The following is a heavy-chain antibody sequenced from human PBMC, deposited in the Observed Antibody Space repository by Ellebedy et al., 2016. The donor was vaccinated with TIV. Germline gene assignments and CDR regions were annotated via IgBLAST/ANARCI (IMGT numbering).Heavy chain of an antibody. D-gene: IGHD3-10*01. V-gene: IGHV3-23*01. Sequence: GESLKISCAAPGFTFSSYAMSWVRQAPGKGLEWVSTISSTGSRTYYADSVEGRFIISRDNSKKTLYLQMNSLRAEDTAIYYCAKDSGKYGWNSEYWGQGTQVTVSS. CDR1: GFTFSSYA. J-gene: IGHJ4*02. CDR2: ISSTGSRT. CDR3: AKDSGKYGWNSEY.